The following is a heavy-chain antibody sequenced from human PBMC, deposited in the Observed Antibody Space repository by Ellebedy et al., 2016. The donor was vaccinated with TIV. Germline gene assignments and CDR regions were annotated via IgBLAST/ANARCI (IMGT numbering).Heavy chain of an antibody. CDR1: GFTFSSYA. CDR2: ISSTGSRT. J-gene: IGHJ4*02. CDR3: ARASPRLARGFDY. V-gene: IGHV3-23*01. D-gene: IGHD6-19*01. Sequence: GESLKISCAASGFTFSSYAMSWVRQAPGKGLEWVSTISSTGSRTYYADSVKGRFTISRDNSKGTLHLQMNSLRAEDTAVYYCARASPRLARGFDYWGQGTLVTVSS.